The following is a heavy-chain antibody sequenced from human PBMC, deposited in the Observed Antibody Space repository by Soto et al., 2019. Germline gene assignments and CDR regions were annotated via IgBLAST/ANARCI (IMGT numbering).Heavy chain of an antibody. D-gene: IGHD4-17*01. CDR2: ISAYNGNT. Sequence: GASVNVSCKASGYTFTSYGISWVRQAPGQGLEWMGWISAYNGNTNYAQKLQGRVTMTTDTSTSTAYMELRSLRSDDTAVYYCARDLSTVTTSGIDVWGQGTTVTVSS. CDR3: ARDLSTVTTSGIDV. V-gene: IGHV1-18*01. J-gene: IGHJ6*02. CDR1: GYTFTSYG.